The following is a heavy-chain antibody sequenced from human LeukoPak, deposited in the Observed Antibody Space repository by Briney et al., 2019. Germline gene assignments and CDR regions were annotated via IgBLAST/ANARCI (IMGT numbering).Heavy chain of an antibody. D-gene: IGHD1-20*01. Sequence: ASVKVPFKASGYTFTGYYMHWVRQAPGQGLEWMGWINPNSGGTNYAQKFQGRVTMTRDTSISTVYMELSRLRSDDTAVYYCARMGITGTPFDYWGQGTLVTVSS. CDR1: GYTFTGYY. J-gene: IGHJ4*02. V-gene: IGHV1-2*02. CDR2: INPNSGGT. CDR3: ARMGITGTPFDY.